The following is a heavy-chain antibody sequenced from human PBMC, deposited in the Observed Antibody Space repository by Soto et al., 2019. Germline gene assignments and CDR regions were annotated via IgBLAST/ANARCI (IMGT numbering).Heavy chain of an antibody. D-gene: IGHD3-10*01. CDR3: ARDRDDYGSGNYYNRIAF. CDR2: IIPIFGTP. J-gene: IGHJ4*02. V-gene: IGHV1-69*01. Sequence: QVQLVQSGAEVKKPGSSVKVSCKASGGIFSTYAISWLRQAPGQGLEWMGGIIPIFGTPNYAQRFQGRVNITADESTSTAYMELSRLRSEDTAVYYCARDRDDYGSGNYYNRIAFWGQGTLVTVSS. CDR1: GGIFSTYA.